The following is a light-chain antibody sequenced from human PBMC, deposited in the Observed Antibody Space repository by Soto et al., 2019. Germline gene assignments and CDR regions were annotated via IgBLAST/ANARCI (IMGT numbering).Light chain of an antibody. Sequence: QSVLTQPPSASGTPGQRVTISCSGSSSNIGSNTVIWYQQLPGTAPKLLIYSNNQRPSGVPDRFSGSKSGTSASLAISGLQSEDEADYYCAAWDDSLNGLFGGGTKLTVL. J-gene: IGLJ3*02. CDR2: SNN. CDR1: SSNIGSNT. CDR3: AAWDDSLNGL. V-gene: IGLV1-44*01.